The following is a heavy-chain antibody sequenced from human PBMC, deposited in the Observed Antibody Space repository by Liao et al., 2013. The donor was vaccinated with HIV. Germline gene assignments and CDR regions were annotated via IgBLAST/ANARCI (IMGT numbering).Heavy chain of an antibody. Sequence: QVQLQGSGPGLVKPSETLSLTCTVAGGSISNLYWNWIRQSAGRGLEWLGRYYVSGATNYNPSLKSRLSMSADTSKNQFSLKVTSVTAADTAMYYCARMGTSTEYYDMWSGYENWFDPWGQGTLVTVSS. CDR3: ARMGTSTEYYDMWSGYENWFDP. CDR2: YYVSGAT. D-gene: IGHD3-3*01. J-gene: IGHJ5*02. CDR1: GGSISNLY. V-gene: IGHV4-4*07.